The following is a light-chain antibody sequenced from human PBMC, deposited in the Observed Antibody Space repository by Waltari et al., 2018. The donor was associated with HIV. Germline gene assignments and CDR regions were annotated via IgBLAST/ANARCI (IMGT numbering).Light chain of an antibody. V-gene: IGLV1-44*01. CDR1: SSNIGTKT. Sequence: QSVLTQPPSASGTPGQRVTISCSGSSSNIGTKTVNWYQQLPGSAPKFLMYGNHVRTSGVPDRFAGSKSGTSAALAISGLLSEDEADYYCAAWDDSLNAWVFGGGTKVTVL. J-gene: IGLJ3*02. CDR2: GNH. CDR3: AAWDDSLNAWV.